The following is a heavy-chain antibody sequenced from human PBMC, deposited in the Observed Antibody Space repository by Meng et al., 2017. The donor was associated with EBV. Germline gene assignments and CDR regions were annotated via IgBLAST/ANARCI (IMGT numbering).Heavy chain of an antibody. D-gene: IGHD5-12*01. CDR1: GFTFSSYA. J-gene: IGHJ4*02. CDR3: AGGQQWLRSPYFDY. V-gene: IGHV3-30-3*01. Sequence: QLQVVEAGGGVVQPGRSLGLSCAASGFTFSSYAMHWVRQAPGKGLEWVAVISYDGSNKYYADSVKGRFTISRDNSKNTLYLQMNSLRAEDTAVYYCAGGQQWLRSPYFDYWGQGTLVTVSS. CDR2: ISYDGSNK.